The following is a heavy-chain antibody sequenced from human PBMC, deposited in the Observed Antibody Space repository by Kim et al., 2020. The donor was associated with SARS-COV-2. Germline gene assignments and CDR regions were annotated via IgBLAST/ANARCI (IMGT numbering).Heavy chain of an antibody. D-gene: IGHD2-2*01. J-gene: IGHJ5*02. Sequence: LKRRVTISVDTSKNQFSLKLSSVTAADTAVYYCARQSRYCSSTSCSGFDPWGQGTLVTVSS. V-gene: IGHV4-59*08. CDR3: ARQSRYCSSTSCSGFDP.